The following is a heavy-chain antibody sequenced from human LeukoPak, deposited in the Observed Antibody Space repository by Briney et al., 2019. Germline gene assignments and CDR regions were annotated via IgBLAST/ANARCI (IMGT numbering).Heavy chain of an antibody. Sequence: ASVKVSCKASGYTFTGYYMHWVRQAPGQGLEWMGWINPNSGGTNYAQKFQGRVTMTRDTSISTAYMELSRLRSDDTAVYYCARDLSHVYYDFWSGYPPPDYWGQGTLVTVSS. CDR3: ARDLSHVYYDFWSGYPPPDY. J-gene: IGHJ4*02. D-gene: IGHD3-3*01. CDR2: INPNSGGT. CDR1: GYTFTGYY. V-gene: IGHV1-2*02.